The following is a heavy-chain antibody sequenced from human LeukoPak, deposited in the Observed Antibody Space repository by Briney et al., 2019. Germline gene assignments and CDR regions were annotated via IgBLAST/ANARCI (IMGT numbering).Heavy chain of an antibody. D-gene: IGHD5-12*01. CDR1: GYTFTSYD. V-gene: IGHV1-8*01. J-gene: IGHJ4*02. Sequence: GASVKVSCKASGYTFTSYDINWVRQASGLGLEWMGWMNPTSGNTGYAQKFQGRVTMTRDTSISTAYMELSSLGSEDTAVYFCARGIEAGYDYWGQGTLVTVSS. CDR3: ARGIEAGYDY. CDR2: MNPTSGNT.